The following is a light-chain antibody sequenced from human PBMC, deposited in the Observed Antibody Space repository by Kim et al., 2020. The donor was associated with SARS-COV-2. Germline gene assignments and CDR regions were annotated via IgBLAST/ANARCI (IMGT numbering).Light chain of an antibody. Sequence: APGETAKITCGGDDIGDKTVHWYQQKAGQAPILVISYDSDRPSGIPERFSGSNSGITATLTISRVEAGDEGDYYCQVWDSNSDHVVFGGGTQLTVL. CDR1: DIGDKT. CDR3: QVWDSNSDHVV. V-gene: IGLV3-21*01. J-gene: IGLJ2*01. CDR2: YDS.